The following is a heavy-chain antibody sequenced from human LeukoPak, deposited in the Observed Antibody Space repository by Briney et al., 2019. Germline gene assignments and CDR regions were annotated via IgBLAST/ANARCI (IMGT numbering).Heavy chain of an antibody. Sequence: GGSLRLSCAASGFTFSSYAMSWVRQAPGKGLEWVSAISGSGGSTYYADSVKGRFTISRDNSKNTLYLQTNSLRAEDTAVYYCATHHCTNGVCYSRFDYWGQGTLVTVSS. CDR2: ISGSGGST. CDR3: ATHHCTNGVCYSRFDY. V-gene: IGHV3-23*01. CDR1: GFTFSSYA. D-gene: IGHD2-8*01. J-gene: IGHJ4*02.